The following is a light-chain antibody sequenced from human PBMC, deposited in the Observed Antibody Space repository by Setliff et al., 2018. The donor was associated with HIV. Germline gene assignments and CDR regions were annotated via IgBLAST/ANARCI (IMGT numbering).Light chain of an antibody. Sequence: ALTQPASVSGSPGQSITISCTGPSSDIGRYNYVSWYQQYPGKGPTLVIFDVSERPSGVSNRFSGSKSGNTASLIISGLQPDDEADYYCCSYARGSTYVFGSGTKVTVL. CDR2: DVS. V-gene: IGLV2-14*03. J-gene: IGLJ1*01. CDR3: CSYARGSTYV. CDR1: SSDIGRYNY.